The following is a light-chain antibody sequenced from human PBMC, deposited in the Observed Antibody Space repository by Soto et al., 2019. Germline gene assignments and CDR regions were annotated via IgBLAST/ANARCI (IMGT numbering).Light chain of an antibody. CDR2: DVS. CDR1: TSDVGSYNS. CDR3: SSYTSSSSYV. J-gene: IGLJ1*01. Sequence: LTQPASVSGSPGQSITISCTGTTSDVGSYNSVSWYQQYPGKAPKLMIHDVSNRPSGVSNRFSGSKSGNTASLTISGLQAENEADYYCSSYTSSSSYVFGSGTKVTVL. V-gene: IGLV2-14*01.